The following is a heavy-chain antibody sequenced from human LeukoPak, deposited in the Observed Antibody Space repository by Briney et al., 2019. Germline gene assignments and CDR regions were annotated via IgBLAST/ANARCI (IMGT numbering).Heavy chain of an antibody. Sequence: GGSLRLSCAVSGFTFSKAWMSWVRQAPGKGLEWVGRIKSKSDGGTTDYPAPVKGRFTISRDDSRNMLYLQMNSLKIDDTAVYYCTTELWFGDLLRDYWGQGALVIVSS. D-gene: IGHD3-10*01. CDR3: TTELWFGDLLRDY. J-gene: IGHJ4*02. CDR1: GFTFSKAW. CDR2: IKSKSDGGTT. V-gene: IGHV3-15*01.